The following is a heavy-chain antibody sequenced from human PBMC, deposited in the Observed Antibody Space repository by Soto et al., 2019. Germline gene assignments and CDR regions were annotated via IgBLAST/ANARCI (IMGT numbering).Heavy chain of an antibody. CDR2: IYYTVTT. V-gene: IGHV4-28*01. CDR1: GYSITSNDW. D-gene: IGHD3-22*01. Sequence: SETLSLTCTVSGYSITSNDWWGWIRQSPGKGLEWIGYIYYTVTTDYNPSLKSRVTMSVDTSKNQFTLKLRSVTAVDTAVYYCARNLGTDRYTWLNPWGQGNMVPASP. CDR3: ARNLGTDRYTWLNP. J-gene: IGHJ5*02.